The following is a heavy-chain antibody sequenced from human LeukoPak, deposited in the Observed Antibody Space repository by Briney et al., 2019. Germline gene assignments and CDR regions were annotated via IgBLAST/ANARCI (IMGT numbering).Heavy chain of an antibody. CDR1: GYTFTSYD. D-gene: IGHD3-10*01. J-gene: IGHJ4*02. CDR3: ARSITMVRGVIK. Sequence: GASVKVSCKASGYTFTSYDINWVRQATGQGLEWMGWMNPNSGNTGYAQKFQGRVTMTRNTSISTAYMELSSLRSEDTAVYYCARSITMVRGVIKWGQGTLVTVSS. V-gene: IGHV1-8*01. CDR2: MNPNSGNT.